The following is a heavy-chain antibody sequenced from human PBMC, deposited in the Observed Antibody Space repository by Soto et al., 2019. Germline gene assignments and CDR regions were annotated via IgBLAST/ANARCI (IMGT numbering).Heavy chain of an antibody. V-gene: IGHV4-4*02. J-gene: IGHJ4*02. CDR3: ARVVLDSSGYYSYYFDY. CDR2: IYHSGST. Sequence: QVQLQESGPGLVKPSGTLSLTCAVSGGSISSSNWWSWVRQPPGKGLEWIGEIYHSGSTNYNPSLKSRVTISVDKSKNQFSLKLSSVTAEDTAVYYCARVVLDSSGYYSYYFDYWGQGTLVTVSS. CDR1: GGSISSSNW. D-gene: IGHD3-22*01.